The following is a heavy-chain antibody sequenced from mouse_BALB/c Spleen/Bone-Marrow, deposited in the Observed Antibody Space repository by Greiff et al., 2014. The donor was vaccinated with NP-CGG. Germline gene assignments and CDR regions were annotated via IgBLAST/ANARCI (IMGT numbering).Heavy chain of an antibody. V-gene: IGHV1-14*01. J-gene: IGHJ1*01. CDR3: ARTPIYDGYYWFFDV. CDR1: GYTFTSYV. Sequence: EVKLMESGSELVKPGASVKMSCKASGYTFTSYVMHWVKQKPGQGLEWIGYINPYNDGTKYNEKFKDKAALTSDKSSSTAYMELSSLTSEDSAVYYCARTPIYDGYYWFFDVWGAGTTVTVSS. D-gene: IGHD2-3*01. CDR2: INPYNDGT.